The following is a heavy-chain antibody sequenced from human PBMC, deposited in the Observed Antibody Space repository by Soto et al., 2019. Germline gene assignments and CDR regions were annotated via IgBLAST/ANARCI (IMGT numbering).Heavy chain of an antibody. J-gene: IGHJ4*02. Sequence: EVQLLESGGGLVQPGGSLRLSCAASGFTFTAYAMSWVRQAPGKGLEWISIISGRGDDTNYADSVKGRFTISRDNSKNTVYLQMNSLRAEHTAIYYCAKGSCRGGSCFRFEYWGQGTLVTVSS. V-gene: IGHV3-23*01. CDR1: GFTFTAYA. CDR3: AKGSCRGGSCFRFEY. D-gene: IGHD2-15*01. CDR2: ISGRGDDT.